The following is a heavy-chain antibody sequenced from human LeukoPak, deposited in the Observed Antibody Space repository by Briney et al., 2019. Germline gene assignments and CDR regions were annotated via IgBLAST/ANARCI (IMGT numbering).Heavy chain of an antibody. Sequence: ASVKVSCKASGYTFTSYAMHWVRQAPGQRLEWMGWINAGNGNTKYSQKFQGRVTITRDTSASAAYMELSSLRSEDTAVHYCARVTTVTLFDYWGQGTLVTVSS. CDR2: INAGNGNT. D-gene: IGHD4-17*01. J-gene: IGHJ4*02. CDR1: GYTFTSYA. V-gene: IGHV1-3*01. CDR3: ARVTTVTLFDY.